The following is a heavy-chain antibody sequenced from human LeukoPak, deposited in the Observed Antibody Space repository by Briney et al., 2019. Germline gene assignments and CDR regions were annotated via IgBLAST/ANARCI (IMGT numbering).Heavy chain of an antibody. Sequence: SETLSLTCTVSGGSISSSSYYWGWIRQPPGKGLEWIGSIYYSGSTYYNPSLKSRVTISVDTSKNQFSLKLSSVTAADTAVYYCARRAVVVAATGNWFDPWGQGTLVTVSS. CDR2: IYYSGST. V-gene: IGHV4-39*01. J-gene: IGHJ5*02. D-gene: IGHD2-15*01. CDR1: GGSISSSSYY. CDR3: ARRAVVVAATGNWFDP.